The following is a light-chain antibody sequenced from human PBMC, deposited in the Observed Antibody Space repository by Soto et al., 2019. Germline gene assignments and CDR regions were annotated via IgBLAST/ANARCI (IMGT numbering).Light chain of an antibody. CDR2: DVT. V-gene: IGLV2-11*01. Sequence: QSVLTQPRSVSGSPGQSVTVSCTGTIRDVGIYNYVSWYQQRPGTAPKVMIYDVTKRPSGVPDRFSGSKSANTASLTISGLQADDEADYYCCSYAGNYTLLFGGGTKLTVL. J-gene: IGLJ2*01. CDR1: IRDVGIYNY. CDR3: CSYAGNYTLL.